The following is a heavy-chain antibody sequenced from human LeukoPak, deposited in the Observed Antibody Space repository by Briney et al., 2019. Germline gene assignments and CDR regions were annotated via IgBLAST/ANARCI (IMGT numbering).Heavy chain of an antibody. V-gene: IGHV3-20*04. Sequence: PGGSLRLSCAASGFTFDDHGMSWVRQAPGKGLEWVSGIKWDGGRTGYADSVKGRFTISRDNAKSSLYLQMNSLRAEDAALYYCARTGRDSSWYIDESWGQGTLVTVSS. D-gene: IGHD6-13*01. CDR2: IKWDGGRT. CDR1: GFTFDDHG. CDR3: ARTGRDSSWYIDES. J-gene: IGHJ4*02.